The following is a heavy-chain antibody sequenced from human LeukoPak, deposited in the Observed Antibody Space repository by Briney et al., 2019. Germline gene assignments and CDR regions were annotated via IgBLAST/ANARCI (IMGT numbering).Heavy chain of an antibody. CDR2: ISGGGSTI. CDR3: ARDHHDSRGYYFVDY. Sequence: GGSLRLSSAAYGFTLSAYSMNWVRQAPGKGLEWVSYISGGGSTIYYADSVKGRFTISRDNAKNSLYLQMNSLRADDTAVYYCARDHHDSRGYYFVDYWGQGTLVTVSS. V-gene: IGHV3-48*04. J-gene: IGHJ4*02. D-gene: IGHD3-22*01. CDR1: GFTLSAYS.